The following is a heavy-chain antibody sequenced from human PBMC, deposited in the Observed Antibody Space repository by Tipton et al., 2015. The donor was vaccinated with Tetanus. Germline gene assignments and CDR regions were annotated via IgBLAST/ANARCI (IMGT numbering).Heavy chain of an antibody. J-gene: IGHJ3*02. CDR3: ARDELFFSGGEDHAAFDI. V-gene: IGHV4-31*02. CDR2: IYYSGST. Sequence: WVRQHPGKGLESIGYIYYSGSTYYNPSLKSRVTISVDTSKNQFSLRLSSVTTADTAVYFCARDELFFSGGEDHAAFDIWGQGTLVTVSS. D-gene: IGHD3-10*01.